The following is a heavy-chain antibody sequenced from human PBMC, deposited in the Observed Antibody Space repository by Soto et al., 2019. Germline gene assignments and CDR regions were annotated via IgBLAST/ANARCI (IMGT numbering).Heavy chain of an antibody. CDR3: ARETTPRYYYGMDV. Sequence: QVQLVQSGAEEKKPGASVKVSCKASGYTFTSYAMHWVRQAPGQRLEWMGWINAGNGNTKYSQKFQGRVTITMDTSASTGYMELSSLRSEDTAVYYCARETTPRYYYGMDVWGQGTTVTVSS. V-gene: IGHV1-3*05. CDR1: GYTFTSYA. CDR2: INAGNGNT. J-gene: IGHJ6*02.